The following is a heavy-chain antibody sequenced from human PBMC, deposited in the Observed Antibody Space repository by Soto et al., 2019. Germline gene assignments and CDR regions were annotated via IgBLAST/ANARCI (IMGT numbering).Heavy chain of an antibody. V-gene: IGHV3-66*01. Sequence: EVQLVESGGGLVQPGGSLRLSCAASGFTVSNNYLSWVRQAPGKGLEWVSVIYSGGSTYYADSVKGRFTISRDNSKNTLYLQMNSLRAEDTAVYYCARGGGVPTITSWTHGYFDLWGRGTLVTVSS. CDR3: ARGGGVPTITSWTHGYFDL. CDR1: GFTVSNNY. CDR2: IYSGGST. D-gene: IGHD5-12*01. J-gene: IGHJ2*01.